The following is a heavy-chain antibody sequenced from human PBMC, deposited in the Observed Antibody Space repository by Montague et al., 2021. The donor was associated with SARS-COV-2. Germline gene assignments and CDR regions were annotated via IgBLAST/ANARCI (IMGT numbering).Heavy chain of an antibody. CDR3: ARVGRQQLARFSGMDV. D-gene: IGHD6-13*01. J-gene: IGHJ6*02. CDR2: LYYSGTT. Sequence: SETLSLTCTVSGGSISSSSYYWGWIRQPPGKGLEWIGSLYYSGTTXYNPSLKSRVTISVDTSKNQFALKLSSVTAADTAVYYCARVGRQQLARFSGMDVWGQGTTVTVSS. V-gene: IGHV4-39*06. CDR1: GGSISSSSYY.